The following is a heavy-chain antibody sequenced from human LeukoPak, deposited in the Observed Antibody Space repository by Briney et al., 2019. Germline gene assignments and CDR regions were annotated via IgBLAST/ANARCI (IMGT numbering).Heavy chain of an antibody. CDR2: IYHSGST. CDR3: ARQGTTAVTPFDY. V-gene: IGHV4-38-2*02. J-gene: IGHJ4*02. CDR1: GYSISSTYY. D-gene: IGHD4-23*01. Sequence: PSETLSLTCTVSGYSISSTYYWGWIRQPPGKGLEWIGSIYHSGSTYYNPSLKSRVTISVDTSKNQFSLKLNSVTAADTAVYYCARQGTTAVTPFDYLGQGTLVTVSS.